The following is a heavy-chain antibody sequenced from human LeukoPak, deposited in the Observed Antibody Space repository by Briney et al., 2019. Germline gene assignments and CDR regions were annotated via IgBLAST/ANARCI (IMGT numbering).Heavy chain of an antibody. CDR2: INPNSGGT. V-gene: IGHV1-2*02. D-gene: IGHD1-26*01. CDR1: GYTFTGYY. Sequence: GASVKVSCKASGYTFTGYYMHWVRQAPGQGLEWMGWINPNSGGTNYAQKFQGRVTMTRDTSISTAYMELSRLRSDDTAVYYCARVGRGSYLRGAFDIWGQGTMVTVSS. J-gene: IGHJ3*02. CDR3: ARVGRGSYLRGAFDI.